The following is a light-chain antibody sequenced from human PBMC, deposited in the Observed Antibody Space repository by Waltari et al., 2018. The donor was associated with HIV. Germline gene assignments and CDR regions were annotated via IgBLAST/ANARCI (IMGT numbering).Light chain of an antibody. J-gene: IGLJ3*02. Sequence: QSVLTQPPSASGTPGQRVTISCSGSSSNIGSTSVYWYQQLPGTAPKLLIYSNNQRPSGVPDLFSGSKSGTSASLAISGLRSEDEADYYCAAWDDSLSGRVFGGGTKLTVL. CDR1: SSNIGSTS. V-gene: IGLV1-47*02. CDR3: AAWDDSLSGRV. CDR2: SNN.